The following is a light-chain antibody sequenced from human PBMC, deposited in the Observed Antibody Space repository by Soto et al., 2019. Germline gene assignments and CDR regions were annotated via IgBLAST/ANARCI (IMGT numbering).Light chain of an antibody. CDR2: AAS. J-gene: IGKJ1*01. V-gene: IGKV3D-15*01. CDR3: QQYNIWPLWT. Sequence: EIVMTQSPATLSVSPGDRATLSCRASESVTSSLAWYQQKPGQPPRLLIYAASTRATDVPARFSGGGSETEFTLTISSLXSEDFAVYFCQQYNIWPLWTFGQGTKVDTK. CDR1: ESVTSS.